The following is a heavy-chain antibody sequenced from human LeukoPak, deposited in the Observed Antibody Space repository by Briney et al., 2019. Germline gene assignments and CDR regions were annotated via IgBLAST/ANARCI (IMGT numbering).Heavy chain of an antibody. D-gene: IGHD3-16*01. CDR2: IWYDGSNK. CDR3: ARKSRGDFRPGV. CDR1: GFTFSTYG. J-gene: IGHJ6*04. Sequence: GGSLRLSCTASGFTFSTYGMHWVRQAPGKGLEWVAFIWYDGSNKYYADSVKGRFTISRDNSKNTLYLQMNSLRAEDTAVYYCARKSRGDFRPGVWGKGTTVTISS. V-gene: IGHV3-33*01.